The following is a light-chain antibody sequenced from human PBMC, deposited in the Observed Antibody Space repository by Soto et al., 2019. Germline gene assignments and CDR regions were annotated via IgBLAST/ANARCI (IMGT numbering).Light chain of an antibody. Sequence: EIVLTQSPATLSLSPGERATLSCRASQSVSSYLAWYQQKPGQAPRLLIYDASNRATGIPARFSGSGSGTDFTHTISGLEPEDFAFYYCQQRSNLYTFGQGTKPEIK. CDR2: DAS. J-gene: IGKJ2*01. CDR1: QSVSSY. V-gene: IGKV3-11*01. CDR3: QQRSNLYT.